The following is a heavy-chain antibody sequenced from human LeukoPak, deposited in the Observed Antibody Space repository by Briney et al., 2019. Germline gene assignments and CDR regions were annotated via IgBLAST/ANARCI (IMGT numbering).Heavy chain of an antibody. J-gene: IGHJ4*02. CDR1: GFTLSNYW. D-gene: IGHD1-26*01. CDR3: ARHSGTYFDY. Sequence: PGGSLRLSCAASGFTLSNYWMTWVRQAPGKGLEWLANIKQDGSEKYSVDSVKGRFTISRYNAKNSLYLQMNSLRAEDTAVYYCARHSGTYFDYWGQGTLVTVSS. V-gene: IGHV3-7*01. CDR2: IKQDGSEK.